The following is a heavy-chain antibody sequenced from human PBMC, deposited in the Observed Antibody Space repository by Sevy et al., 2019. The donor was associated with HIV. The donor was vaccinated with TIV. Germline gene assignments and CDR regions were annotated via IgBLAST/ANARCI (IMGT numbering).Heavy chain of an antibody. V-gene: IGHV3-23*01. CDR3: AKSEWGKIGFCTRSSCYPFDY. Sequence: GGSLRLSCAASGFTFTSYAMSWVRQAPGKGLEWVSSISGSHGTPYYADSVKGRFTISRDNSKNTLYLQMSSLRAEDTAVYYCAKSEWGKIGFCTRSSCYPFDYWGQGTLVTVSS. CDR1: GFTFTSYA. CDR2: ISGSHGTP. J-gene: IGHJ4*02. D-gene: IGHD2-2*01.